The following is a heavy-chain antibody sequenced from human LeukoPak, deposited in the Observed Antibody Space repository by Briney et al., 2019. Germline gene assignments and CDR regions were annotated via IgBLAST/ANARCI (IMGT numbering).Heavy chain of an antibody. Sequence: GGSLRLACAASGFTFSSYAMTWVRQAQGKGLEWVSAFSATDGSAQYAESVEGQFTISRDNSKNTLFLQMNSLGAEDTAVYYCARAKIAAAGTGAFDVWGQGTLVTVSS. CDR1: GFTFSSYA. D-gene: IGHD6-13*01. CDR2: FSATDGSA. V-gene: IGHV3-23*01. CDR3: ARAKIAAAGTGAFDV. J-gene: IGHJ3*01.